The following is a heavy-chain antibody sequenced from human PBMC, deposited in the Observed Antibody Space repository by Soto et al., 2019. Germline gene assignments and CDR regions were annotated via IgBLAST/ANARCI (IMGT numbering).Heavy chain of an antibody. CDR2: IWYDGSNK. CDR3: ASLIPLAYYGMDV. Sequence: WWSLRLSCSASVFTFSSYGMHWFRQAPGKGLEWVAVIWYDGSNKYYADSVKGRFTISRDNSRNTLYLQMNSLRAEDTAVYYCASLIPLAYYGMDVWGQGTTVTVSS. CDR1: VFTFSSYG. V-gene: IGHV3-33*01. D-gene: IGHD2-2*02. J-gene: IGHJ6*02.